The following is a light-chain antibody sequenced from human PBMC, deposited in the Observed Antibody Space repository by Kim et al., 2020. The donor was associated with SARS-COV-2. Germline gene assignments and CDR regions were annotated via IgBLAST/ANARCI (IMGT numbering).Light chain of an antibody. CDR3: QAWDSTTAV. CDR1: ILGNKH. V-gene: IGLV3-1*01. CDR2: QNT. Sequence: ETPGQKASITCAGDILGNKHACWYQQKPGQSPVLVIYQNTKRPSGIPERFSGSNSGNTATLTISGTQAMDEADYYCQAWDSTTAVFGGGTQLTVL. J-gene: IGLJ2*01.